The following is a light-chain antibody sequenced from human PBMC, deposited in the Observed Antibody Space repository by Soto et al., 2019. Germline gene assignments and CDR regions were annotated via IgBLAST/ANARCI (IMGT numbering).Light chain of an antibody. Sequence: EIVMTQSPATLSVSPGERATLSCRASQSVNSNLAWYQQKPGQAPRLLIYGASTRATGIPARFSGSGSETEFTLTISILQSEDFAVYYCQQYNNWWTFGQGTKVEIK. J-gene: IGKJ1*01. V-gene: IGKV3-15*01. CDR1: QSVNSN. CDR2: GAS. CDR3: QQYNNWWT.